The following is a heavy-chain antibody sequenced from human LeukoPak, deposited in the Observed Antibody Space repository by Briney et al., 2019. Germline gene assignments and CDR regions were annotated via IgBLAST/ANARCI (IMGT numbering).Heavy chain of an antibody. D-gene: IGHD3-22*01. Sequence: GGSLRLSCAASGFTFSTYAMSWVRQAPGKGLEWVSAISGSGGSTYYADSVKGRFTISRDNSKNTLFLQMNSLRAEDSALYYCARGGRGSAAVVAPRSFDIWGQGTMVTVSS. V-gene: IGHV3-23*01. J-gene: IGHJ3*02. CDR2: ISGSGGST. CDR1: GFTFSTYA. CDR3: ARGGRGSAAVVAPRSFDI.